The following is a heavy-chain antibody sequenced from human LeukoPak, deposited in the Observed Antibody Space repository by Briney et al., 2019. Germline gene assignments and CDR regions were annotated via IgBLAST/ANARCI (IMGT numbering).Heavy chain of an antibody. CDR2: IYYSGST. CDR3: AGNDSSGYFGYYYGMDV. J-gene: IGHJ6*02. Sequence: SETLSLTCTVSGGSISSGDYYWSWIRQRPGKGLEWIGYIYYSGSTYYNPSLKSRVTISVDTSKNQFSLKLSSVTAADTAVYYCAGNDSSGYFGYYYGMDVWGQGTTVTVSS. V-gene: IGHV4-30-4*01. CDR1: GGSISSGDYY. D-gene: IGHD3-22*01.